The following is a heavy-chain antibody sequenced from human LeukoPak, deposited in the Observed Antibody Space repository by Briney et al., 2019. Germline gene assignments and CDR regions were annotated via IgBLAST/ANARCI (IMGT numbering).Heavy chain of an antibody. V-gene: IGHV1-46*01. D-gene: IGHD3-10*01. Sequence: GASVKVSCKASGYTFTSYYMDWVRQAPGQGLEWMGIINPSGGSTSYAQKFQGRVTMTRDTSTSTVYVELSSLRSEDTAVYYCARTGLWFRYFDYWGQGTLVTVSS. CDR3: ARTGLWFRYFDY. CDR2: INPSGGST. J-gene: IGHJ4*02. CDR1: GYTFTSYY.